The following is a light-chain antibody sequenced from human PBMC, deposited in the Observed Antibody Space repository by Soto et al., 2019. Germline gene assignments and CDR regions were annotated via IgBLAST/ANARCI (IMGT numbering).Light chain of an antibody. V-gene: IGKV1-39*01. CDR2: SAS. J-gene: IGKJ2*01. CDR3: QQTFRTPHT. CDR1: QTISSY. Sequence: DIQMTQSPASLSASVGDRVTITCRASQTISSYLNWYQQKAGAAPKLLIYSASTLQSGVPSRFSGSGFGTDYTHTISSLQPADFAVYYCQQTFRTPHTFGQGTKLDIK.